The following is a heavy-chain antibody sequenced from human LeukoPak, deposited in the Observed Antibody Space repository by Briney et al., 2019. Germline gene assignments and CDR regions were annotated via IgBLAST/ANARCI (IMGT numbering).Heavy chain of an antibody. Sequence: SETLSLTCTVSGGSISSGGYYWSWIRQHPGKGLEWIGYIYYSGSTYYNPSLKSRVTISVDTSKNHFSLKLSSVTAADTAVYYCARLGAGPTYYDFWSGYSSFYFDYWGQGTLVTVSS. CDR1: GGSISSGGYY. D-gene: IGHD3-3*01. J-gene: IGHJ4*02. V-gene: IGHV4-31*03. CDR2: IYYSGST. CDR3: ARLGAGPTYYDFWSGYSSFYFDY.